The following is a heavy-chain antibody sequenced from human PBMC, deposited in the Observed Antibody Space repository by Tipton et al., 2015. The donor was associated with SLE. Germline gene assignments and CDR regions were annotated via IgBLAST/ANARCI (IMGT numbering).Heavy chain of an antibody. CDR2: INHSGSS. Sequence: TLSLTCAVYGGSFSGYYWNWIRQPPGKGLEWIGEINHSGSSNYKASLKSRVTISVDTTKNQFSLKLRSVTAADTAVYYCARGKGIQLWIRGLYFDYWGQGTLVTVSS. V-gene: IGHV4-34*01. D-gene: IGHD5-18*01. CDR3: ARGKGIQLWIRGLYFDY. CDR1: GGSFSGYY. J-gene: IGHJ4*02.